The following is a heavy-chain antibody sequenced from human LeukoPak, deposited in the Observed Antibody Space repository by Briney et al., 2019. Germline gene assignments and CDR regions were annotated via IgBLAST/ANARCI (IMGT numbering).Heavy chain of an antibody. D-gene: IGHD2-2*01. CDR3: ARDDGRIVVVPAANFDY. J-gene: IGHJ4*02. Sequence: GGSLRLYCAASGFTYSSYSMNGVRQAPGKGLDCVSYISSSSSYIYCADSVKGRFTISRDNAKNSLYLQMNSLRAEDTAVYYCARDDGRIVVVPAANFDYWGQGTLVTVSS. CDR1: GFTYSSYS. V-gene: IGHV3-21*01. CDR2: ISSSSSYI.